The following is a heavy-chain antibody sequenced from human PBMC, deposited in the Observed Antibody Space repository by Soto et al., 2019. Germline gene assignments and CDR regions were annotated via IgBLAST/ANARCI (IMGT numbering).Heavy chain of an antibody. D-gene: IGHD3-10*01. CDR3: ARDRGLSYGMDV. J-gene: IGHJ6*02. V-gene: IGHV1-3*01. Sequence: ASVKVSCKASGYTFTSYAMHWVRQAPGQRLEWMGWINAGNGNTKYSQKFQGRVTITRDTSASTAYMELSSLRSEDTAVYYCARDRGLSYGMDVWGQGTTVTVSS. CDR2: INAGNGNT. CDR1: GYTFTSYA.